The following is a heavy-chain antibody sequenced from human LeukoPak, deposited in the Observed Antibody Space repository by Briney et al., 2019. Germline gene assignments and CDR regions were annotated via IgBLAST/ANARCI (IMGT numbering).Heavy chain of an antibody. Sequence: GESLKISCKGSGYSFISYWIGWVRQMPGKGLEWMGIIYPGDSGTSYCPSFQGQVTISADKSISTAYLQWSSLKASDTAMYYCARNVVPAAQGWFDPWGQGTLVTVSS. CDR2: IYPGDSGT. J-gene: IGHJ5*02. D-gene: IGHD2-2*01. V-gene: IGHV5-51*01. CDR1: GYSFISYW. CDR3: ARNVVPAAQGWFDP.